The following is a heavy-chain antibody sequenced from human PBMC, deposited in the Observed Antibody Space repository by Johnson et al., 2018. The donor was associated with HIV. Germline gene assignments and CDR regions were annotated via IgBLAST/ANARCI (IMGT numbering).Heavy chain of an antibody. Sequence: MQLVESGGGVVQPGGSLTLSCAASGFSFSGSGMHWVRQASGTGLEWVGCISSNANSYATVYSASVTGRFTISRDDSKNTLYLQMNSPSPENTGVYHCAIDRHGSGRPNAFDIWGQGTMVTVSS. V-gene: IGHV3-73*01. CDR3: AIDRHGSGRPNAFDI. D-gene: IGHD3-10*01. J-gene: IGHJ3*02. CDR1: GFSFSGSG. CDR2: ISSNANSYAT.